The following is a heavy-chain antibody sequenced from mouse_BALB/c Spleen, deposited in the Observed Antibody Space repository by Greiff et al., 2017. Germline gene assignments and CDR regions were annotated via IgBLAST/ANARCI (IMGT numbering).Heavy chain of an antibody. Sequence: QVQLKESGAELVKPGASVKMSCKAFGYTFTTYPIEWMKQNHGKSLEWIGNFHPYNDDTKYNEKFKGKAKLTVEKSSSTVYLELSRLTSDDSAVYYCARGATGDAMDYWGQGTSVTVSS. CDR2: FHPYNDDT. V-gene: IGHV1-47*01. CDR1: GYTFTTYP. J-gene: IGHJ4*01. CDR3: ARGATGDAMDY.